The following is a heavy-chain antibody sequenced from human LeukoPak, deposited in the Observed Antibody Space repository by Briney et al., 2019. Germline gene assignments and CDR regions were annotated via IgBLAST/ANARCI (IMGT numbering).Heavy chain of an antibody. CDR1: GGSFSGYY. Sequence: PSETLSLTCAVYGGSFSGYYWSWIRQPPGKGLEWIGEINHSGGTNYNPSLKSRVTISVDTSKNQFSLKLSSVTAADTAVYYCARDRYNWNRPYYYGMDVWGQGTTVTVSS. D-gene: IGHD1-20*01. CDR2: INHSGGT. J-gene: IGHJ6*02. V-gene: IGHV4-34*01. CDR3: ARDRYNWNRPYYYGMDV.